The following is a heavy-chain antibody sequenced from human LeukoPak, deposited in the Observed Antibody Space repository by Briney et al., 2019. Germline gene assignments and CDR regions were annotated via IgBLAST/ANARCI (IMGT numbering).Heavy chain of an antibody. J-gene: IGHJ4*02. V-gene: IGHV3-23*01. D-gene: IGHD3-10*01. CDR2: IGGRGGST. CDR1: GFTFSSYA. Sequence: GGSLRLSCAASGFTFSSYAMSWVRQAPGKELEWVSAIGGRGGSTYYADSVKGRFTISRDNSKNTLYLQMNSLRAEDTAVYYCAKSRYNYYGSGSTIDYWGQGTLVTVSS. CDR3: AKSRYNYYGSGSTIDY.